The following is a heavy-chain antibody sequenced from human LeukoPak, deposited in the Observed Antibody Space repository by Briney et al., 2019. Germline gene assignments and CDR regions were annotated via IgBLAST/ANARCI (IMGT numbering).Heavy chain of an antibody. CDR3: AKDRDQGFYDSSGYYRDFDY. J-gene: IGHJ4*02. CDR2: IFFDGSNQ. CDR1: GFTFSSYG. Sequence: GGSLRLSCAASGFTFSSYGMDWVRQAPGKGLEWVAFIFFDGSNQYYADSVKGRFTISRDNSKNTLYLQMNSLRAEDTAVFYCAKDRDQGFYDSSGYYRDFDYWGQGTLVTVSS. V-gene: IGHV3-30*02. D-gene: IGHD3-22*01.